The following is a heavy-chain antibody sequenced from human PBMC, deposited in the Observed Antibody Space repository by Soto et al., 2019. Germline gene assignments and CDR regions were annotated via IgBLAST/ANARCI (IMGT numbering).Heavy chain of an antibody. CDR3: AREMGYYYYGMDV. J-gene: IGHJ6*02. CDR2: IIPIFGTA. Sequence: SGKVACKASGGTFSSYAISWVRQAPGQGLEWMGGIIPIFGTANYAQKFQGRVTITADESTSTAYMELSSLRSEDTAVYYCAREMGYYYYGMDVWGQGTTVTVSS. D-gene: IGHD2-8*01. CDR1: GGTFSSYA. V-gene: IGHV1-69*13.